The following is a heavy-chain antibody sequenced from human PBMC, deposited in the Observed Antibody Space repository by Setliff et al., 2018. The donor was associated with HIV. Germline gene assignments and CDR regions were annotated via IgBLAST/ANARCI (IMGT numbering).Heavy chain of an antibody. J-gene: IGHJ3*02. CDR3: ARMIVLSASSPPNAFDI. D-gene: IGHD3-22*01. CDR2: IIAYNGNT. Sequence: ASVKVSCKASGYTFTSYGISWVRQAPGQGLEWMGWIIAYNGNTNYAQKLQGRVTMTPDTSTSTAYMELRSLRSDDTAVYYCARMIVLSASSPPNAFDIWGKGTMVTVS. V-gene: IGHV1-18*01. CDR1: GYTFTSYG.